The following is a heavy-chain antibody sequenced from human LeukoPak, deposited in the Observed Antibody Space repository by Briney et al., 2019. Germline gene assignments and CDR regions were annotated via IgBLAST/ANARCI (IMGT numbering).Heavy chain of an antibody. J-gene: IGHJ4*03. CDR1: GGSFSGYY. D-gene: IGHD6-13*01. CDR3: ARSKRSSWYGVDY. Sequence: SETLSLTCAVYGGSFSGYYWSWIRQPPGKGLEWIGEINHSGSTNYNPSLKSRVTISVDTSKNQFSLKLSSVTAADTAVYYCARSKRSSWYGVDYWGQGTTVTVSS. V-gene: IGHV4-34*01. CDR2: INHSGST.